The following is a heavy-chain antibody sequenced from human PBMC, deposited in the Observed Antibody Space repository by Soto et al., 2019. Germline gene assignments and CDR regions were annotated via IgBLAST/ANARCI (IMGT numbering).Heavy chain of an antibody. Sequence: SETLSLTCTVSGDSISSDDYYWSWIRQHPGKGLEWIGYIYYSGSTSYNPSLKSRVTISVDTSKNQYSLRLTSVTAADTAVYYCARDRHYYDSSGYYLYYIDFWGQGTLVTVSS. D-gene: IGHD3-22*01. CDR1: GDSISSDDYY. CDR3: ARDRHYYDSSGYYLYYIDF. J-gene: IGHJ4*02. CDR2: IYYSGST. V-gene: IGHV4-31*03.